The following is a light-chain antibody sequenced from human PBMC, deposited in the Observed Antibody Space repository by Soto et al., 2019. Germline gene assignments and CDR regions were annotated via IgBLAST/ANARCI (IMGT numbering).Light chain of an antibody. CDR2: VAS. Sequence: EILMTQSPATLSVSPGERAHLSCRASQSVSSNLAWFQQKPCQPPSLLMCVASTRATGFPARFSGSGSGTEFSLTISSLQSEAFEVYYCKQYNCWPRTFGQGTKGDIK. V-gene: IGKV3-15*01. CDR1: QSVSSN. CDR3: KQYNCWPRT. J-gene: IGKJ1*01.